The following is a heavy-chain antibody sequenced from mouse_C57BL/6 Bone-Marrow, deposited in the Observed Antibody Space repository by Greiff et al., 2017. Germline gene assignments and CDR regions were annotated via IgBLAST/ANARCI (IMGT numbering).Heavy chain of an antibody. Sequence: QVQLQQPGAELVKPGASVTLSCKASGYTFTSYWMHWVKQRPGPGLEWIGRIDPNSGGTKYTEKFKSKATLTVDKPSSTAYLQLTSLTSEDSAVXYCARGDSKDYGGQGTTLTVSS. V-gene: IGHV1-72*01. CDR1: GYTFTSYW. CDR2: IDPNSGGT. J-gene: IGHJ2*01. CDR3: ARGDSKDY. D-gene: IGHD3-3*01.